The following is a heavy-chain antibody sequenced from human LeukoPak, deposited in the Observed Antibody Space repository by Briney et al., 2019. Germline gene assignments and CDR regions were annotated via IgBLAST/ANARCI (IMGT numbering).Heavy chain of an antibody. CDR3: ARVSFSSGWFPFDY. D-gene: IGHD6-19*01. J-gene: IGHJ4*02. V-gene: IGHV1-18*01. CDR2: ISAYNGNT. CDR1: GYTFTSYG. Sequence: GASVKVSCKASGYTFTSYGISWVRQAPGQGLEWMAWISAYNGNTNYAQKLQGRVTMTTDTSTSTAYMELRSLRSDDTAVYYCARVSFSSGWFPFDYWGQGTLVTVSS.